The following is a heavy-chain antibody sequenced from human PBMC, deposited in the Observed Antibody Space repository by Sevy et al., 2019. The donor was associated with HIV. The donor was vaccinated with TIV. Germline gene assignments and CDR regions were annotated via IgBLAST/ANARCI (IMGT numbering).Heavy chain of an antibody. V-gene: IGHV1-18*01. Sequence: ASVKVSCKASGYTFSNYIITWVRQAPGQGLEWMGRISTYNTNYAQKFQGRVTMTTDTSTSTVYMELRSLRSDDTVVYYCARAPSGGQGPGQYFQHWGQGTLVNVSS. CDR2: ISTYNT. D-gene: IGHD1-26*01. J-gene: IGHJ1*01. CDR3: ARAPSGGQGPGQYFQH. CDR1: GYTFSNYI.